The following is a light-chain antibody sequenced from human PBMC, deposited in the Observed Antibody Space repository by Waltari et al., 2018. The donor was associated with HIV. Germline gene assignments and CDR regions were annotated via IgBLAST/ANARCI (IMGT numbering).Light chain of an antibody. CDR3: QQYNELPQT. V-gene: IGKV3-15*01. CDR2: GAT. CDR1: QRVGGN. Sequence: EIVMTQSTDTLSVSPGDRATLSCRASQRVGGNLAWYQVRHGQTPSLLIYGATIRTTGFPARFSGRGSGTEFTLTISGLQSEDFAIYYCQQYNELPQTFGQGTRV. J-gene: IGKJ1*01.